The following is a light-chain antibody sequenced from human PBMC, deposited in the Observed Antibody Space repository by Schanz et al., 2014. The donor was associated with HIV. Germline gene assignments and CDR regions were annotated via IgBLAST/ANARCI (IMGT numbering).Light chain of an antibody. CDR3: AAWDDNLDGWV. V-gene: IGLV1-44*01. J-gene: IGLJ3*02. CDR2: NTY. CDR1: SSSIKTNT. Sequence: QSVLTQPPSASGTPGQRVTISCSGSSSSIKTNTVNWFQQLPGTAPKLLIYNTYHRPSGVPDRFSGSRSGTSASLAISGLRSEDEADYFCAAWDDNLDGWVFGGGTKLTVL.